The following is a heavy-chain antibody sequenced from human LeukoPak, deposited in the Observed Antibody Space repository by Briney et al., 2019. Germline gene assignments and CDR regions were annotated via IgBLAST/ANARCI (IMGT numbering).Heavy chain of an antibody. CDR1: GFTFRSHW. CDR2: IKGDEAYT. Sequence: GGSLRLSCAASGFTFRSHWMHCVRQAPGKGLVWVSRIKGDEAYTNHADSVKGRFTISRDNAKNTLYLQMTSLRVEDTAIYYCVRDGDVYNFDHWGQGTLVTVSS. CDR3: VRDGDVYNFDH. J-gene: IGHJ4*02. D-gene: IGHD5-24*01. V-gene: IGHV3-74*01.